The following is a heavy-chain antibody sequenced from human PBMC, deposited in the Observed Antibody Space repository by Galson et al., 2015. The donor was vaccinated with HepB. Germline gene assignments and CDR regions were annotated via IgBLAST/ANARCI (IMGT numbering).Heavy chain of an antibody. Sequence: SLRLSCAASGFTFSSYAMHWVRQAPGKGLEWVAVISYDGSNKYYADSVKGRFTTSRDNSKNTLYLQMNSLRAEDTAVYYCARTIGVGDYVFGYWGQGTLVTVSS. CDR1: GFTFSSYA. CDR3: ARTIGVGDYVFGY. J-gene: IGHJ4*02. CDR2: ISYDGSNK. D-gene: IGHD4-17*01. V-gene: IGHV3-30-3*01.